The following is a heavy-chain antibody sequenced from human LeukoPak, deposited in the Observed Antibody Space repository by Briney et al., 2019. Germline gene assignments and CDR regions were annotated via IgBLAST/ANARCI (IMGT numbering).Heavy chain of an antibody. CDR2: ISGSGDTT. V-gene: IGHV3-23*01. D-gene: IGHD2-2*01. CDR1: GFTFSSYG. J-gene: IGHJ4*02. Sequence: PGGSLRLSCAASGFTFSSYGMSWVRQTPGKGLEWVSAISGSGDTTYYGDSVKGRFTISRDNSKNTLYLQMNSLRAEDTAVYYCAKDQADCSSSSCYERGFDYWGQGTLVTVS. CDR3: AKDQADCSSSSCYERGFDY.